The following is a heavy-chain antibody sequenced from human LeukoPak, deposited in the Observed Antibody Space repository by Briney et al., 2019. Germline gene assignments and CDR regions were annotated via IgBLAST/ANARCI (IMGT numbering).Heavy chain of an antibody. CDR1: GFTFSSYA. Sequence: GGSLRLSCAASGFTFSSYAMSWVRQAPGKGLEWVSAISGSGGSTYYADSVRGRFTISRDNSKSTLYLQMNSLRAEDTAVYYCAKDPRGYYYDSSGYYGGGYFDYWGQGTLVTVSS. V-gene: IGHV3-23*01. J-gene: IGHJ4*02. D-gene: IGHD3-22*01. CDR3: AKDPRGYYYDSSGYYGGGYFDY. CDR2: ISGSGGST.